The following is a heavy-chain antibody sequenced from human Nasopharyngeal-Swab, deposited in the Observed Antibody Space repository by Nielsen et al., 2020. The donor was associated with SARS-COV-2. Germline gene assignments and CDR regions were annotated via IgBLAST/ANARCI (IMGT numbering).Heavy chain of an antibody. J-gene: IGHJ3*02. CDR3: ASPQARSIWPWEAFDI. Sequence: ASVKVSCKASGYTFTSYYMHWVRQAPGQGLEWMGIINPSGGSTSYAQKFQGRVTITADESTSTAYMELSSLRSEDTAVYYCASPQARSIWPWEAFDIWGQGTMVTVSS. V-gene: IGHV1-46*01. CDR2: INPSGGST. D-gene: IGHD1-26*01. CDR1: GYTFTSYY.